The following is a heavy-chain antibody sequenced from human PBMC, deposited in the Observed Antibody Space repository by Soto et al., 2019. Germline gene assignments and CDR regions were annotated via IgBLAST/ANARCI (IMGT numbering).Heavy chain of an antibody. D-gene: IGHD6-6*01. J-gene: IGHJ6*02. CDR1: GGTYSSYA. CDR2: IIPIFGTA. Sequence: SVKVSCKASGGTYSSYAISWVRQAPGQGLEWMGGIIPIFGTANYAQKFQGRVTITADESTSTAYMELSSLRSEDTAVYYCARDPMEEGGVGIAARPRLYYYYGMDVWGQGTTVTVSS. CDR3: ARDPMEEGGVGIAARPRLYYYYGMDV. V-gene: IGHV1-69*13.